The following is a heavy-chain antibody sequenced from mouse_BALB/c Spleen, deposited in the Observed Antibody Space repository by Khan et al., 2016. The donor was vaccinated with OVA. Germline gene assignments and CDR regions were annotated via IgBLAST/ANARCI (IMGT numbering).Heavy chain of an antibody. Sequence: EVQLQESGPGLVKPSQSLSLTCTVTGYSITSDYAWNWIRQFPGNTLEWVGYISSTGSTSSNPSLKSRISITRDTSKNQFFLQLRSVTSEDTATYYWARSLYYSYGYALDYGGRGTSVTVSS. CDR3: ARSLYYSYGYALDY. D-gene: IGHD2-14*01. J-gene: IGHJ4*01. CDR1: GYSITSDYA. V-gene: IGHV3-2*02. CDR2: ISSTGST.